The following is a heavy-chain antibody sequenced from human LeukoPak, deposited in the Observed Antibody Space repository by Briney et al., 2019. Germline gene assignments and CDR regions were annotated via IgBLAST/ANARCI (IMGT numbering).Heavy chain of an antibody. Sequence: PGGSLRLSCAASGFTFSSYSMSWVRQAPGKGPEWVSIISGRAETIFYTDSVRGRFTISRDNSKNALYLQMNSLRVVDTAIYYCVKKSGGNSPFAFWGQGTLVTVSS. CDR3: VKKSGGNSPFAF. J-gene: IGHJ4*02. CDR2: ISGRAETI. V-gene: IGHV3-23*01. CDR1: GFTFSSYS. D-gene: IGHD2-15*01.